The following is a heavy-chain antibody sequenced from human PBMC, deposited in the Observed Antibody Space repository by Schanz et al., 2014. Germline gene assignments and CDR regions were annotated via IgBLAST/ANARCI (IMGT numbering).Heavy chain of an antibody. CDR1: GFNFSDYA. J-gene: IGHJ4*02. V-gene: IGHV3-23*04. CDR2: FNDGGVNK. D-gene: IGHD6-13*01. Sequence: EVQLVESGGGWVQPGGSLKLSCAASGFNFSDYAMCWVRQAPGKGLEWVSSFNDGGVNKYYADSVKGRFTISSDNSKSTLYLQMSSLRAEDTAVYYCAKSQGSSFDSWGQGTLVTVSS. CDR3: AKSQGSSFDS.